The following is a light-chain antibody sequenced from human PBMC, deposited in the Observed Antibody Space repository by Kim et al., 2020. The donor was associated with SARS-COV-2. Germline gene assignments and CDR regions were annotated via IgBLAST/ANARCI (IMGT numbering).Light chain of an antibody. CDR1: SSDGGAYNF. V-gene: IGLV2-14*04. CDR3: SSYTPTGTV. J-gene: IGLJ1*01. CDR2: DVT. Sequence: PGQSITSSCTGTSSDGGAYNFVAGYQQDPGKAPKLLIYDVTKRPSGVSSRFSGSKSGNTASLIISGLQADDETDFFCSSYTPTGTVFGTGTKVTVL.